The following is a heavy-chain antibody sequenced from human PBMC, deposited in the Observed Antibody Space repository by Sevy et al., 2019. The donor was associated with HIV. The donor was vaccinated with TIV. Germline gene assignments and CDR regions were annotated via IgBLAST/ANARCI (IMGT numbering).Heavy chain of an antibody. D-gene: IGHD2-21*01. CDR1: GFSYSSYG. J-gene: IGHJ4*02. CDR2: IQYDGSNK. Sequence: GGSLRLSCAASGFSYSSYGMHWVRQAPGKGLEWVAYIQYDGSNKDYADSVKGRFTISRDNSRNKLDLQMNSLRVEDKGVYYCVKEGGGEGGDHWGQGTLVTVSS. CDR3: VKEGGGEGGDH. V-gene: IGHV3-30*02.